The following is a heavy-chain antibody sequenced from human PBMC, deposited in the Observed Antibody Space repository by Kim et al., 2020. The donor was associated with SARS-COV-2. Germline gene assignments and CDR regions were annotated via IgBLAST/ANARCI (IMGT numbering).Heavy chain of an antibody. D-gene: IGHD6-19*01. CDR2: T. CDR3: TTGIAVAGDDY. J-gene: IGHJ4*02. Sequence: TDYAAPVKGRFTISRDDSKNTLYLQMNSLKTEDTAVYYCTTGIAVAGDDYWGQGTLVTVSS. V-gene: IGHV3-15*01.